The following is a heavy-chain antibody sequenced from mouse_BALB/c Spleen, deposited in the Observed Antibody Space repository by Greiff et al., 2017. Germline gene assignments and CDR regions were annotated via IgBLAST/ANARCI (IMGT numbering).Heavy chain of an antibody. J-gene: IGHJ4*01. V-gene: IGHV3-6*02. CDR1: GYSITSGYY. Sequence: EVHLVESGPGLVKPSQSLSLTCSVTGYSITSGYYWNWIRQFPGNKLEWMGFISYDGSNNYNPSLKNRISITRDTSKNQFFLKLNSVTTEDTATYYCARDLTTVVATDAMDYWGQGTSVTVSS. CDR3: ARDLTTVVATDAMDY. D-gene: IGHD1-1*01. CDR2: ISYDGSN.